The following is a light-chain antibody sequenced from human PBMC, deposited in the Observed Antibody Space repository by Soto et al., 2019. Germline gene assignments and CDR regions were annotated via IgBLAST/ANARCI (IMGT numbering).Light chain of an antibody. J-gene: IGKJ5*01. CDR1: QGISSN. CDR3: QQFNSYPIT. Sequence: IQLTQSPSFLSASVGDRVTITCRASQGISSNLAWYQQKPGKAPKLLIYAASTLQSGVPSRFSGSGSGTEFTLTISSLQPEDFAAYYCQQFNSYPITFGQGTRLEIK. CDR2: AAS. V-gene: IGKV1-9*01.